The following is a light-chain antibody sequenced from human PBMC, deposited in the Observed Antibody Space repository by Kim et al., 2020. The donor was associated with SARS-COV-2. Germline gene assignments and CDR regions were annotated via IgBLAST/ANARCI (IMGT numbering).Light chain of an antibody. CDR2: DAS. J-gene: IGKJ4*01. CDR1: QSVATN. Sequence: DIVMTQSPATLSVSAGERATLSCRVSQSVATNLAWYQQKPGQSPRLVIYDASTRATGISARFSGSGSGTEFTLTISSLQSEDFAVYYCQHYTNWPLTFGGGTKVDIK. CDR3: QHYTNWPLT. V-gene: IGKV3-15*01.